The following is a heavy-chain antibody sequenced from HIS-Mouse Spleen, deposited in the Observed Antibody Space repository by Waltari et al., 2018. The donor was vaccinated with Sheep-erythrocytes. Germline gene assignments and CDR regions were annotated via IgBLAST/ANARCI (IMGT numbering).Heavy chain of an antibody. D-gene: IGHD7-27*01. CDR1: GGSLRSGGYY. Sequence: QVQLQESGPGLVKPSQTLSLTCTLSGGSLRSGGYYWSWIRQHPGKGLEWIGYIYYSGSTYYNPSLKSRVTISVDTSKNQFSLKLSSVTAADTAVYYCARDRLGIFGYWGQGTLVTVSS. V-gene: IGHV4-31*03. J-gene: IGHJ4*02. CDR3: ARDRLGIFGY. CDR2: IYYSGST.